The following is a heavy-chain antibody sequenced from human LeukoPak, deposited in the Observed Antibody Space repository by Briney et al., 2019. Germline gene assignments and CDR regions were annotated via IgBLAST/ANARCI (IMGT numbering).Heavy chain of an antibody. CDR2: ISYDGSNK. D-gene: IGHD6-19*01. CDR1: GFTFSSYA. CDR3: AKPVSGGLAVTADWFHP. Sequence: GRSLRLSCAASGFTFSSYAMHWVRQAPGKGLEWVAVISYDGSNKYYADSVRGRFTISRDNSKNTLYLQVNTLRADDTATYYCAKPVSGGLAVTADWFHPWGQGTLVVVSS. V-gene: IGHV3-30-3*01. J-gene: IGHJ5*01.